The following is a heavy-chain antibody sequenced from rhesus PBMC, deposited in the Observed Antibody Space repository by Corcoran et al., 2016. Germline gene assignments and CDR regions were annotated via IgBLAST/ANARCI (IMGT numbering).Heavy chain of an antibody. V-gene: IGHV4-160*01. CDR2: IRSGGST. CDR1: GGSISSNY. CDR3: ARDVGSWSPYFDY. J-gene: IGHJ4*01. D-gene: IGHD6-13*01. Sequence: QVQLQQWGEGLVKPSETLSLTCAVYGGSISSNYWSWIRPPPGKGLEWIGRIRSGGSTKHNPHLKSRVTISLDTSKNQFSLKLSSVTAADAAVYYCARDVGSWSPYFDYWGQGVLVTVSS.